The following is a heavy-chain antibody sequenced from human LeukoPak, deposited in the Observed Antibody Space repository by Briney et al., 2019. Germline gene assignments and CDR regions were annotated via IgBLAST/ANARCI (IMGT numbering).Heavy chain of an antibody. CDR2: ISTRDNTI. D-gene: IGHD4-23*01. CDR3: ARGARWAYYFDY. CDR1: GFTFSSYG. J-gene: IGHJ4*02. V-gene: IGHV3-48*04. Sequence: GGSLRLSCAASGFTFSSYGMSWVRQAPGKGLEWLSYISTRDNTIQYADSVKGRFTISRDNANNSLFLQMNNLRAEDSAIYYCARGARWAYYFDYWGQGSLVTASS.